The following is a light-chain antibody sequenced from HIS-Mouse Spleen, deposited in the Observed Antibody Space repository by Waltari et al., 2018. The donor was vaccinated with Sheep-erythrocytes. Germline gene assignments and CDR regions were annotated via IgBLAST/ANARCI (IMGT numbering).Light chain of an antibody. J-gene: IGKJ2*01. CDR3: QQRSNWYT. Sequence: EIVLTQSPATLSLSPGERATRSCRASQSVSSSLAWYQQKPGQAPRLLIYDASNRATGIPARFSGSGSGTDFTLTISSLEPEDFAVYYCQQRSNWYTFGQGTKLEIK. V-gene: IGKV3-11*01. CDR1: QSVSSS. CDR2: DAS.